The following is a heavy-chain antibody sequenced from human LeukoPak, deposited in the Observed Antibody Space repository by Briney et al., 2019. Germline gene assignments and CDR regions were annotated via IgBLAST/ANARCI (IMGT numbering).Heavy chain of an antibody. D-gene: IGHD6-19*01. CDR1: GYTFTNFG. J-gene: IGHJ4*02. V-gene: IGHV1-18*01. CDR3: ARDLVALAGIDY. Sequence: ASVKVSCKASGYTFTNFGISWVRQAPGQGLEWMGWISPYNGNTNYALKLQGRVTMTTDASTGTAYMELRSLRSDDTAFYYCARDLVALAGIDYWGQGTLVTVSS. CDR2: ISPYNGNT.